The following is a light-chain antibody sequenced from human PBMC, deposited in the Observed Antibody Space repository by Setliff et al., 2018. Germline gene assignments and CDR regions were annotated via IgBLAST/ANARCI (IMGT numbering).Light chain of an antibody. CDR3: SSYTSLSTRV. Sequence: QSALTQPASVSGSPGQSITISCTGTYSDVGKYNLVSWYQQHPGKAPKLILYDFTTRPSGVSDRFSGSKSGNTASLSISGLQAEDEADYYCSSYTSLSTRVFGTGTKVTVL. CDR1: YSDVGKYNL. CDR2: DFT. V-gene: IGLV2-14*02. J-gene: IGLJ1*01.